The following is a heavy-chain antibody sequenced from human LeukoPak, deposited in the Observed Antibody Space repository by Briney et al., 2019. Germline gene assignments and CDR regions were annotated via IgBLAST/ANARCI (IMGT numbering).Heavy chain of an antibody. V-gene: IGHV1-18*01. J-gene: IGHJ3*02. CDR2: ISAYNGNT. CDR3: ARTKDGYNDAFDI. D-gene: IGHD5-24*01. Sequence: ASVKVSCKASGYTFTGYGISWVRQAPGQGLEWMGWISAYNGNTNYAQKLQGRVTMTTDTSTSTAYMELRSLRSDDTAVYYCARTKDGYNDAFDIWGQGTMVAVSS. CDR1: GYTFTGYG.